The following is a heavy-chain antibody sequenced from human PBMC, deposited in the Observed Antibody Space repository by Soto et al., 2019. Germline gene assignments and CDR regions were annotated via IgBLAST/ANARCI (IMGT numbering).Heavy chain of an antibody. CDR1: GYTITSYG. J-gene: IGHJ6*03. V-gene: IGHV1-18*01. CDR3: ARDRVRYFDYYYMVV. CDR2: ISAYNGNT. D-gene: IGHD3-9*01. Sequence: ASVKVSCKASGYTITSYGISWVRQAPGQGLEWMGWISAYNGNTNYAQKLQGRVTMTTDTSTSTAYMELRSLRSDDTAVYYCARDRVRYFDYYYMVVWGKGTTVTVSS.